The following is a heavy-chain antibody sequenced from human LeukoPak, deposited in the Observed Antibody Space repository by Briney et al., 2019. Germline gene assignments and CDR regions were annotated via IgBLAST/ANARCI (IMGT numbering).Heavy chain of an antibody. CDR2: ISERGGSI. J-gene: IGHJ4*02. CDR1: GISLTNYG. Sequence: GGSLRLSCVVSGISLTNYGMTWVRQAPGKGLEWVSYISERGGSITYADSVKGRFTISGDTSLNTLYLQMNNLRAEDTAVYFCAKRGVVIRGILVIGYHQEAYHYDFWGQGVLVTVSS. V-gene: IGHV3-23*01. CDR3: AKRGVVIRGILVIGYHQEAYHYDF. D-gene: IGHD3-10*01.